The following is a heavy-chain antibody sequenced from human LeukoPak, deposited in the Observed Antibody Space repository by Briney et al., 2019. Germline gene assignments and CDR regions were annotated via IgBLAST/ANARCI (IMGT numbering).Heavy chain of an antibody. CDR2: ISYDGSHK. CDR3: AKDLHTYYYDSSGYPFDY. D-gene: IGHD3-22*01. V-gene: IGHV3-30*04. J-gene: IGHJ4*02. CDR1: GFTFSSNA. Sequence: GRSLRLSCAASGFTFSSNAMHWVRQAPGKGLEWVAVISYDGSHKYYTDSVKGRFTISRDNSKNTLYLQMNSLRAEDTAVYYCAKDLHTYYYDSSGYPFDYWGQGTLVTVSS.